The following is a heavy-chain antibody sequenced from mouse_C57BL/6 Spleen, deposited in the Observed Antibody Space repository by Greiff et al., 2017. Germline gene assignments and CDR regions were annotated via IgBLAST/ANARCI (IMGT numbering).Heavy chain of an antibody. D-gene: IGHD2-4*01. J-gene: IGHJ2*01. V-gene: IGHV1-72*01. CDR1: GYTFTSYW. Sequence: VQLPQPGAELVKPGASVKLSCKASGYTFTSYWMHWVKQRPGRGLEWVGRLDPNSGGTKYNEQLKSKATLTVDKPSSIAYMQLSSLTSEDSAVDYCARRSDYEDFDYWGQGTTLTVSS. CDR2: LDPNSGGT. CDR3: ARRSDYEDFDY.